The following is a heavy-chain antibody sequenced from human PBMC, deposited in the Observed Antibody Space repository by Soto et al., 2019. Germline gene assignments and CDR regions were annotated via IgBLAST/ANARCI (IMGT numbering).Heavy chain of an antibody. CDR3: ARDRRDCSSTSCYRSFGYGMDV. CDR1: GYTFTSYA. CDR2: INAGNGNT. J-gene: IGHJ6*02. D-gene: IGHD2-2*02. Sequence: GASVKVSCKASGYTFTSYAMHWVRQAPGQRLEWMGWINAGNGNTKYSQKFQGRITITRDTSASTAYMELSSLRSEDTAVYYCARDRRDCSSTSCYRSFGYGMDVWGQGTTVTVSS. V-gene: IGHV1-3*01.